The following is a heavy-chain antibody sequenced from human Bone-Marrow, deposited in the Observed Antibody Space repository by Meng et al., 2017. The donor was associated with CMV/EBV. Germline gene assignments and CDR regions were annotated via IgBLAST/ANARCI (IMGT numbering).Heavy chain of an antibody. Sequence: ASGFTFSSYGMHWVRQAPGKGLEWVAVISYDGSNKYYADSVKGRFTISRDKSQNTLYLQMDSLRAEDTAIYYCAKGSSEYSNNWFDSWGQGTLVTVSS. CDR1: GFTFSSYG. D-gene: IGHD6-6*01. V-gene: IGHV3-30*18. CDR2: ISYDGSNK. CDR3: AKGSSEYSNNWFDS. J-gene: IGHJ5*01.